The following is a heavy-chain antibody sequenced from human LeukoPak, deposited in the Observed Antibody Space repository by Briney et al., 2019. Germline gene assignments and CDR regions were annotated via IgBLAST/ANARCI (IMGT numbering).Heavy chain of an antibody. J-gene: IGHJ5*02. CDR1: GYTLTELS. Sequence: ASVKVSCKVSGYTLTELSMHWVRQAPGKGLEWMGGFDPEDGETIYAQKFQGRVTMTEDTSTDTAYMELSSLRSEDTAVYYCATAPPWGNWYGGTNWFDPWGQGTLVTVSS. D-gene: IGHD1-1*01. CDR2: FDPEDGET. CDR3: ATAPPWGNWYGGTNWFDP. V-gene: IGHV1-24*01.